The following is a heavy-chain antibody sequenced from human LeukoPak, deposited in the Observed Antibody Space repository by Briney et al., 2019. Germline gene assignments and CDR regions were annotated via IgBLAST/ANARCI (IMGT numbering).Heavy chain of an antibody. CDR1: GFTFSSYE. J-gene: IGHJ4*02. D-gene: IGHD2-2*01. V-gene: IGHV3-48*03. Sequence: GGSLRLSCAASGFTFSSYEMTWVRQAPGEGMEWVSYISSSGSTIYYADSVKGRFTISRDNGKNSLYLQMNSLRAEDTAVYYCARRYCSSTSCLFDYWGQGTLVTVSS. CDR3: ARRYCSSTSCLFDY. CDR2: ISSSGSTI.